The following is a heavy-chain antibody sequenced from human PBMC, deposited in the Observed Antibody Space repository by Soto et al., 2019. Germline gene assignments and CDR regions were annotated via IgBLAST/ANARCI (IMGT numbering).Heavy chain of an antibody. D-gene: IGHD5-12*01. CDR1: GGSIGSSSYY. CDR2: IYYSGST. J-gene: IGHJ4*02. V-gene: IGHV4-39*01. CDR3: ARRTRGEMATVPFDY. Sequence: SETLSLTCTVSGGSIGSSSYYWGWIRQPPGKGLEWIGSIYYSGSTYYNPSPKSRVTISVDTSKNQFSLKLSSVTAADTAVYYCARRTRGEMATVPFDYWGQGTLVTVSS.